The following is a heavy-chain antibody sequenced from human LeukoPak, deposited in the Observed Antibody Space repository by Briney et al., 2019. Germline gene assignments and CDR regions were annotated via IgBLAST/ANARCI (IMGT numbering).Heavy chain of an antibody. CDR2: ISGSGDT. D-gene: IGHD5-18*01. V-gene: IGHV3-23*01. J-gene: IGHJ4*02. Sequence: PGGSLRLSCAVSGFSYSSYAMSWVRQAPGKGLEGVSTISGSGDTYYVDSVKGWFTISRDNSKNTLYLQMNSLRAEDTAVYYCAKEGGYNYGYLDSWGQGTLVTVSS. CDR3: AKEGGYNYGYLDS. CDR1: GFSYSSYA.